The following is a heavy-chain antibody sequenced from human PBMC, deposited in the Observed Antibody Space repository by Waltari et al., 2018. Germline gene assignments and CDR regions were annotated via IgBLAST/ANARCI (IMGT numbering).Heavy chain of an antibody. CDR2: FYRGGRT. CDR3: ARGDGVRGVIFDY. V-gene: IGHV3-53*01. Sequence: EVQLVESGGGLIQPGGSLRLSCAASGFTVSSNYMSWVRHAPGKGWELVSVFYRGGRTYYANACKGRFTISRDNSKNTLYLQMNSLRTEDTAVYYCARGDGVRGVIFDYWGQGTLVTVSS. D-gene: IGHD3-10*01. J-gene: IGHJ4*02. CDR1: GFTVSSNY.